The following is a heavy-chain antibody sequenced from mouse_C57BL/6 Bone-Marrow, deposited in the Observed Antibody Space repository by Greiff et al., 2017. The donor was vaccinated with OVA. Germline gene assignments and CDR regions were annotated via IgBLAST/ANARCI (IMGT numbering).Heavy chain of an antibody. CDR3: ARGLYYYGSRGDAMDY. Sequence: VKLQQPGAELVRPGTSVKLSCKASGYTFTSYWMHWVKQRPGQGLEWIGVIDPSDSYTNYNQKFKGKATLTVDTSSSTAYMQLSSLTSEDSAVYYCARGLYYYGSRGDAMDYWGQGTSVTVSS. V-gene: IGHV1-59*01. D-gene: IGHD1-1*01. CDR1: GYTFTSYW. CDR2: IDPSDSYT. J-gene: IGHJ4*01.